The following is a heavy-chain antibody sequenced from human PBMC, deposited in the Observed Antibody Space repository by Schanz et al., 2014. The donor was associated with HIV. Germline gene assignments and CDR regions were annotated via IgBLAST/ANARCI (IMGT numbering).Heavy chain of an antibody. CDR2: INGDGSTT. Sequence: EVQLVQSGGGLVKPGGSQRLSCAASGFTFSNYWMNWVRQAPGKGLVWVSRINGDGSTTSYADSVKGRFTISRDSSRNTLYLQMNSLRAEDTAVYYCAKVATWDYYGMDVWGQGTTVTVSS. J-gene: IGHJ6*02. CDR3: AKVATWDYYGMDV. V-gene: IGHV3-74*02. CDR1: GFTFSNYW. D-gene: IGHD2-15*01.